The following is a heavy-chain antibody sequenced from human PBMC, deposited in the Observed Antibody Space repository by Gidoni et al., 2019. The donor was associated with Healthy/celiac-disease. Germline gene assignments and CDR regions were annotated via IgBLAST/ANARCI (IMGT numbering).Heavy chain of an antibody. V-gene: IGHV4-34*01. Sequence: QVQLQQWGAGLLKPSETLSRTCAVYGGSFSGYSWSWIRPPPGQGLEWIGEINHRGSTNYNPSLKSRVTISVDTSKIQFSLKLSSVTAADTAVYYCARGLRWLYAFDIWGQGTMVTVSS. D-gene: IGHD5-12*01. CDR1: GGSFSGYS. CDR2: INHRGST. CDR3: ARGLRWLYAFDI. J-gene: IGHJ3*02.